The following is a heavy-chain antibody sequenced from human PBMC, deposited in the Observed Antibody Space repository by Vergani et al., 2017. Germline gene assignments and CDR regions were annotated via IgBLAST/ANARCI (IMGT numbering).Heavy chain of an antibody. CDR1: GFSLSTSGMR. CDR3: ARGYCSSTSCPLDY. Sequence: QVTLKESGPALVKPTQTPTLTCTFSGFSLSTSGMRVSWIRQPPGKALEWLARIDWDDDKFYSTSLKTRLTISKDTSKNQVVLTMTNMDPVDTATYYCARGYCSSTSCPLDYWGQGTLVTVSS. CDR2: IDWDDDK. J-gene: IGHJ4*02. D-gene: IGHD2-2*01. V-gene: IGHV2-70*04.